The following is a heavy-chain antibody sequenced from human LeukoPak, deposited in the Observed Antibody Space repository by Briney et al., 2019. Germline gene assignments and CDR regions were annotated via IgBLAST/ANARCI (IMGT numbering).Heavy chain of an antibody. CDR2: IYHSGST. Sequence: SETLSLTCTVSGYSISSGYYWGWIRQPPGKGLEWIGSIYHSGSTYYNPSPKSRVTISVDTSKNQFSLKLSSVTAADTAVYYCARGPKMTMVRGVINSGNYWGQGTLVTVSS. CDR3: ARGPKMTMVRGVINSGNY. J-gene: IGHJ4*02. D-gene: IGHD3-10*01. V-gene: IGHV4-38-2*02. CDR1: GYSISSGYY.